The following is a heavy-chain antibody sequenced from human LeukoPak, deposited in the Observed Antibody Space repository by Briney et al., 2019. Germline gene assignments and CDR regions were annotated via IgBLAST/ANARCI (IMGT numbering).Heavy chain of an antibody. V-gene: IGHV3-30*02. D-gene: IGHD3-9*01. Sequence: GGSLRLSCAAPGFTSSSYGMHWGRQAPGKGLEWVAVIWYDGSNKYYADSVKGRFTISRDNSKNTLYLQMNSLRAEDTAVYYCAKDMAYYDILTGYRTTPFDYWGQGTLVTVSS. CDR3: AKDMAYYDILTGYRTTPFDY. CDR2: IWYDGSNK. CDR1: GFTSSSYG. J-gene: IGHJ4*02.